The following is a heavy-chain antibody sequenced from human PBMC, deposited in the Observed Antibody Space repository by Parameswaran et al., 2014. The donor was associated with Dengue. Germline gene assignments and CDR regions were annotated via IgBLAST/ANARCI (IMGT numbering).Heavy chain of an antibody. J-gene: IGHJ4*02. CDR3: VRGVEQLDFDY. CDR2: ISYDGSNK. Sequence: WIRQPPGKGLEWVAVISYDGSNKYYADSVKGRFTISRDNSKNTLYLQMNSLRAEDTAVYYCVRGVEQLDFDYWGQGTLVTVSS. V-gene: IGHV3-30-3*01. D-gene: IGHD6-13*01.